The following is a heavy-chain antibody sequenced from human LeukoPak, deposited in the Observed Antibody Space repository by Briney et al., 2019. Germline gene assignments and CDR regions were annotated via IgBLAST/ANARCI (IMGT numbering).Heavy chain of an antibody. D-gene: IGHD3-9*01. Sequence: KPSETLSLTCTVSGASITNNFWTWIRQPPGKGLEWIGYIYSSGSASYNPSLKSRVIISADTSKNQISLNLTSVTAADTALYFCARHRDYFDTWGHGTLVTVSS. V-gene: IGHV4-59*08. CDR1: GASITNNF. CDR2: IYSSGSA. J-gene: IGHJ4*01. CDR3: ARHRDYFDT.